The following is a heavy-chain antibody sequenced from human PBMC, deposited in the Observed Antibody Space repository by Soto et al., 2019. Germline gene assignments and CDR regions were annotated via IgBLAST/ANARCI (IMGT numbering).Heavy chain of an antibody. CDR2: IYYTGST. CDR1: GLSITNYY. CDR3: ARANWYSEY. V-gene: IGHV4-59*13. Sequence: QVHLQESGPGLVKPSETLSLTCTVSGLSITNYYWSWIRQPPGKGLEWIGYIYYTGSTNYDPSLKSRVTMSVDTSKNQFSLNLASLTAADTAIYYCARANWYSEYWGQGTLVIVSS. J-gene: IGHJ4*02. D-gene: IGHD7-27*01.